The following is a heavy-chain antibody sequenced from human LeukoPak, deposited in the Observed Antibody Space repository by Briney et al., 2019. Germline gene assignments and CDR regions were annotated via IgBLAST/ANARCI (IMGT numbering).Heavy chain of an antibody. CDR1: GGSISSYY. J-gene: IGHJ4*02. D-gene: IGHD2-21*02. Sequence: PSETLSLTCTVSGGSISSYYWSWIRQPPGKGLEWIGYIYYSGSTNYNPSLKSRVTISVDTSKNQFSLRLSCVTAADTAVYYCARLRTALAGFPFDYWGQGTLVTVSS. V-gene: IGHV4-59*08. CDR3: ARLRTALAGFPFDY. CDR2: IYYSGST.